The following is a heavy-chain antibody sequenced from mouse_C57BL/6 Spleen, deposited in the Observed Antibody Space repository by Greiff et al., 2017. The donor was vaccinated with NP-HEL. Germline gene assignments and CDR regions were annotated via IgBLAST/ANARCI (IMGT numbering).Heavy chain of an antibody. D-gene: IGHD2-3*01. V-gene: IGHV1-64*01. CDR1: GYTFTSYW. CDR2: IHPNSGST. CDR3: ARAYDGYHGGLYFDV. J-gene: IGHJ1*03. Sequence: VQLQQPGAELVKPGASVKLSCKASGYTFTSYWMHWVKQRPGQGLEWIGMIHPNSGSTNYNEKFKSKATLTVDKSSSTAYMQLSSLTSEDSAVYYCARAYDGYHGGLYFDVWGTGTTVTVSS.